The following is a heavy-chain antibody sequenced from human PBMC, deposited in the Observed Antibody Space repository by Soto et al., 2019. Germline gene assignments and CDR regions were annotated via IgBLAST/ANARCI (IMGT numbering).Heavy chain of an antibody. CDR2: IYYSGST. CDR3: ARDREGSGPNNYGMDV. J-gene: IGHJ6*02. CDR1: GGSISSYY. Sequence: PSETLSLTCTVSGGSISSYYWSWIRQPPGKGLEWIGYIYYSGSTNYNPSLKSRVTISVDTSKNQFSLKLSSVTAADTAVYYCARDREGSGPNNYGMDVWGQGTTVT. D-gene: IGHD6-19*01. V-gene: IGHV4-59*01.